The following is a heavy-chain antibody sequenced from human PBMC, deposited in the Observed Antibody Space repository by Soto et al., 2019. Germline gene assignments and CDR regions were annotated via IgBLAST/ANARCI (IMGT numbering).Heavy chain of an antibody. Sequence: PGGSLRLSCAASVFTFSSYAMSWVRQAPGKGLEWVSAISGSGGSTYYADSVKGRFTISRDNSKNTLYLQMNSLRAEDTAVYYCAKDLIWAVAGTEAFDIWGQGTIVTVSS. J-gene: IGHJ3*02. D-gene: IGHD6-19*01. CDR3: AKDLIWAVAGTEAFDI. V-gene: IGHV3-23*01. CDR1: VFTFSSYA. CDR2: ISGSGGST.